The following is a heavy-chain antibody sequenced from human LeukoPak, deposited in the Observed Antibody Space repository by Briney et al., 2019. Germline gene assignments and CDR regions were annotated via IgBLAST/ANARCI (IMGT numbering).Heavy chain of an antibody. D-gene: IGHD3-10*01. Sequence: GGSLRLSCAPSGFSLSSSAMSWVRQAPEKGLEWVSTISHTKTKTYYGDSVKGRFTISRDSSKNTLFLQMNSLRAEDTAVYYCARGNYYGQDYWGQGTLVTVSS. J-gene: IGHJ4*02. CDR2: ISHTKTKT. CDR1: GFSLSSSA. CDR3: ARGNYYGQDY. V-gene: IGHV3-23*01.